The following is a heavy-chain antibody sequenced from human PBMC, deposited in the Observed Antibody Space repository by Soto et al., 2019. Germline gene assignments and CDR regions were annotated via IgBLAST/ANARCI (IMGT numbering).Heavy chain of an antibody. CDR3: ARSGYNYNVLDY. J-gene: IGHJ4*02. Sequence: QVQLVESGGGLVKPGGSLRLTCAASGFSISDHYMSWILQAPGKGLEWVSYSSNSGTFTKYADSVKGRFSISRDNAKNSLDLEINSLRGEDTAIYYCARSGYNYNVLDYWGQGTPVTVSS. CDR2: SSNSGTFT. V-gene: IGHV3-11*05. D-gene: IGHD3-10*02. CDR1: GFSISDHY.